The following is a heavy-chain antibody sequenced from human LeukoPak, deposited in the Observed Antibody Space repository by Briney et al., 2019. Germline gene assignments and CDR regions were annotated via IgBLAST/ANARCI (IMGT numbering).Heavy chain of an antibody. D-gene: IGHD6-13*01. CDR1: GFTFHDYA. J-gene: IGHJ5*02. CDR2: FSWNGAGI. CDR3: ARIAAAVPDQ. V-gene: IGHV3-9*01. Sequence: GGSLRLSCAASGFTFHDYAMHWVRQAPGKGLEWVSGFSWNGAGIGYADSVKGRFTISRDNGNNSLYLLMSSLRAEDSGVYYCARIAAAVPDQWGPGTLVTVSS.